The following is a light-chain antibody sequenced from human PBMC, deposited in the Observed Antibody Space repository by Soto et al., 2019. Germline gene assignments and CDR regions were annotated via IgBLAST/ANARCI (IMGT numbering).Light chain of an antibody. V-gene: IGLV4-69*01. CDR1: SGHSSYA. CDR3: QTWGTGAWV. Sequence: QSVLTQSPSASASLGASVKLTCTLSSGHSSYAIAWYQQQPEKGPRYLMNLNSDGSHSKGDGIPDRFSGSSSGAEHYLTISSLQSEDEDDYYCQTWGTGAWVFGGGTKLTVL. J-gene: IGLJ3*02. CDR2: LNSDGSH.